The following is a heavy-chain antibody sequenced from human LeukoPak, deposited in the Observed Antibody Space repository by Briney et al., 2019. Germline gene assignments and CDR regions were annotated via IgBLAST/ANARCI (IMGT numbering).Heavy chain of an antibody. D-gene: IGHD3-9*01. CDR2: IYYSGST. Sequence: SETPSLTCTVSGGSISSYYWSWIRQPPGKGLEWIGYIYYSGSTNYNPSLKSRVTISVDTSKNQFSLKLSSVTAADTAVYYCARGSRYSASRWFDPWGQGTLVTVSS. CDR1: GGSISSYY. CDR3: ARGSRYSASRWFDP. J-gene: IGHJ5*02. V-gene: IGHV4-59*01.